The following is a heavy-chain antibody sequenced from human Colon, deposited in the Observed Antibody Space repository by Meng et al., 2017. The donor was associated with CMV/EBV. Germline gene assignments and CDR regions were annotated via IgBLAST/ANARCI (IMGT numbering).Heavy chain of an antibody. CDR1: GFTFSSSA. D-gene: IGHD2-8*02. CDR3: AKAGYWYFFDA. J-gene: IGHJ4*02. CDR2: ITSSGGST. Sequence: GGSLRLSCAASGFTFSSSAMSWVRQAPGKGLEWVSTITSSGGSTYYADSVKGRFTISRDNSENTVYLEMSSLRAEDTGIYYCAKAGYWYFFDAWGQGTLVTVSS. V-gene: IGHV3-23*01.